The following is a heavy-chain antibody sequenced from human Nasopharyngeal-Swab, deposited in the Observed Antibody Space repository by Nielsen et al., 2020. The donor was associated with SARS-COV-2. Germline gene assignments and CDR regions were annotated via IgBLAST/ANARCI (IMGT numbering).Heavy chain of an antibody. D-gene: IGHD5-18*01. CDR2: IYHGWST. V-gene: IGHV4-38-2*02. J-gene: IGHJ5*02. CDR3: AREISNTPKYNWFDP. Sequence: SDTLSLTCTVSGYSISSGYYWAWIRQPPGKGLEWIGSIYHGWSTYYTPSLESRVTISVDTSNNHFSLKLTSVTAADTAVYYCAREISNTPKYNWFDPGGQGTLVTVSS. CDR1: GYSISSGYY.